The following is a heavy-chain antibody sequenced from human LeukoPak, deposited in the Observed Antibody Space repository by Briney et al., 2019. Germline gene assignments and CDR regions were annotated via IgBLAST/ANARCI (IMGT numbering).Heavy chain of an antibody. D-gene: IGHD4-17*01. CDR3: ARFHDYGDYEGWFDP. Sequence: GESLKISCKGSGYSFTSYWIGWVRQMPGKGLEWMGIIYPGDSDTRYSPSFQGQVTISADKSISTAYLQWSSLKASDTAMYYCARFHDYGDYEGWFDPWGQGTLVTVSS. CDR1: GYSFTSYW. CDR2: IYPGDSDT. J-gene: IGHJ5*02. V-gene: IGHV5-51*01.